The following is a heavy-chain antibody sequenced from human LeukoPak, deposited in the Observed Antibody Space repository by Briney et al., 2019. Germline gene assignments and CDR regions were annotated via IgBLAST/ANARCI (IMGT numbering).Heavy chain of an antibody. CDR3: CSGGSCYY. CDR2: ISGSGGST. D-gene: IGHD2-15*01. CDR1: GFTFSSYA. Sequence: GGSLRLSCAASGFTFSSYAMSWVRQAPGKGLEWVPAISGSGGSTYYADSVKGRFTISRDNSKNTLYLQMNSLRAEDTAVYYACSGGSCYYWGQGTLVTVSS. J-gene: IGHJ4*02. V-gene: IGHV3-23*01.